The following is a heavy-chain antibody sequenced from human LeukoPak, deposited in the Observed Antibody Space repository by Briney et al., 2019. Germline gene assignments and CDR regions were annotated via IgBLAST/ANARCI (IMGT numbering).Heavy chain of an antibody. J-gene: IGHJ4*02. D-gene: IGHD3-22*01. Sequence: PGGSLRLSCAASGFTFSDYHMTWLRHAPGKGLEWVPAISGSGGSTYYADSVKGRFTISRDNSKNTLYLQMNSLRAEDTAVYYCAKARYYYDSSGYYYFDYWGQGTLVTVSS. V-gene: IGHV3-23*01. CDR2: ISGSGGST. CDR3: AKARYYYDSSGYYYFDY. CDR1: GFTFSDYH.